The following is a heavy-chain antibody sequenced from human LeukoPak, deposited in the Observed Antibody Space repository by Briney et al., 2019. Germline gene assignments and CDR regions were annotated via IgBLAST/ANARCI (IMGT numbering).Heavy chain of an antibody. D-gene: IGHD2-2*01. CDR1: GFTFSSYG. CDR3: ARERIGYCSRTSCYLERYYYYMDV. V-gene: IGHV3-23*01. J-gene: IGHJ6*03. CDR2: ISGSGGST. Sequence: GGSLRLSCAASGFTFSSYGMSWVRQAPGKGLEWVSAISGSGGSTYYADSVKGRFTISRDNAKNSLYLQMNSLRAEDTAVYYCARERIGYCSRTSCYLERYYYYMDVWGKGTTVTVSS.